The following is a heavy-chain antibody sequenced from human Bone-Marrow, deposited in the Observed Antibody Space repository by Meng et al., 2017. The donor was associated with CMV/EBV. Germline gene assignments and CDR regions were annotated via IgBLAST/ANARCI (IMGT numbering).Heavy chain of an antibody. CDR2: IKSKTDGGTT. CDR1: GFTFSNAW. D-gene: IGHD2-2*02. V-gene: IGHV3-15*01. J-gene: IGHJ3*02. Sequence: GGSLRLSCAASGFTFSNAWMSWVRQAPGKGLEWVGRIKSKTDGGTTDYAAPVKGRFTISRDDSKNTLYPQMNSLKTEDTAVYYCRRGYTDAFDIWGQGTMVTVSS. CDR3: RRGYTDAFDI.